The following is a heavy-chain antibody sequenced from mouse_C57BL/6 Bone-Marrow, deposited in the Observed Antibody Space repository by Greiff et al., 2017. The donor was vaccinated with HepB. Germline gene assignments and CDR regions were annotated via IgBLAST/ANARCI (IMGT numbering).Heavy chain of an antibody. CDR2: ISSGGSYT. CDR1: GFTFSSYG. D-gene: IGHD2-5*01. V-gene: IGHV5-6*01. CDR3: ARRGNYSNYFFYAMDY. Sequence: EVQRVESGGDLVKPGGSPKLSCAASGFTFSSYGMSWVRQTPDKRLEWVATISSGGSYTYYPDSVKGRFTISRDNAKNTLYLQMSSLKSEDTAMYYCARRGNYSNYFFYAMDYWGQGTSVTVSS. J-gene: IGHJ4*01.